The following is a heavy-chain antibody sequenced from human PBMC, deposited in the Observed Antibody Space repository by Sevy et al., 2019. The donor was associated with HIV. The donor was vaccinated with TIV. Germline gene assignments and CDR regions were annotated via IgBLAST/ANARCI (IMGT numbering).Heavy chain of an antibody. CDR3: ARDRDMIVKNKYYYYGMDV. Sequence: GGSLRLSCAASGFTFSNYNMTWVRLAPVKGLEWVSFFSSSSGSIHYADSLKGRFTISRDNAKNSLYLQMNSLRAEDTAVYYCARDRDMIVKNKYYYYGMDVWGQGTTVTVSS. CDR2: FSSSSGSI. J-gene: IGHJ6*02. D-gene: IGHD3-22*01. V-gene: IGHV3-21*01. CDR1: GFTFSNYN.